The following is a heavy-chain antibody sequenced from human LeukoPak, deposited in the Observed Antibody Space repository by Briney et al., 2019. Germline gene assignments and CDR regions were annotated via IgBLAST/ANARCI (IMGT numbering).Heavy chain of an antibody. Sequence: SETLSLTCTVSGGSISSSSYYWGWIRQPPGKGLEWIGSIYYSGSTYYNPSLKSRVTISVDTSKNQFSLKLSSVTAADTAVYFWSRGPYSYDSSGAFDIWGQGTMVTVSS. V-gene: IGHV4-39*07. CDR3: SRGPYSYDSSGAFDI. J-gene: IGHJ3*02. CDR1: GGSISSSSYY. D-gene: IGHD3-22*01. CDR2: IYYSGST.